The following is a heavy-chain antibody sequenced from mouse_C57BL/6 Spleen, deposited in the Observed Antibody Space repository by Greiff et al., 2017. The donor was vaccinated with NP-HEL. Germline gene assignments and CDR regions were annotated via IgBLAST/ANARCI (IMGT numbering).Heavy chain of an antibody. D-gene: IGHD1-1*01. CDR3: ARKGGYGSSYGWFAY. CDR2: IYPSDSET. CDR1: GYTFTSYW. J-gene: IGHJ3*01. V-gene: IGHV1-61*01. Sequence: VQLQQSGAELVRPGSSVKLSCKASGYTFTSYWMDWVKQRPGQGLEWIGNIYPSDSETHYNQKFKDKATLTVDKSSSTAYLQLSSLTSEDSAVYYCARKGGYGSSYGWFAYWGQGTLVTVSA.